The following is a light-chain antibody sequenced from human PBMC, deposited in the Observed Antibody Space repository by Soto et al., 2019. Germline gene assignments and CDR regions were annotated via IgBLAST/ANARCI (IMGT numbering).Light chain of an antibody. CDR2: DVS. CDR1: SSDVGGYNY. V-gene: IGLV2-14*03. J-gene: IGLJ2*01. Sequence: QSALTQPASVSGSPGQSITISCTGTSSDVGGYNYVSWYQQHPGKAPKLMIYDVSNRPSGVSNRFSSSKSGNTASLTISGLQAEDEADYYCSSYTTSIYVVFGGGTKVTVL. CDR3: SSYTTSIYVV.